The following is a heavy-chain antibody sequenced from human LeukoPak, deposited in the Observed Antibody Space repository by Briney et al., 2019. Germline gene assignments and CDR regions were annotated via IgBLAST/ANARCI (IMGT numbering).Heavy chain of an antibody. D-gene: IGHD3-10*01. J-gene: IGHJ4*02. CDR3: ARVTYNGYQHFDY. CDR2: THHHGTT. V-gene: IGHV4-39*07. CDR1: GGSISTNTYY. Sequence: SETLSLTCIVSGGSISTNTYYWGWIRLPPGKGLEWIGETHHHGTTYYNPSLRSRVTISLDTSKNQFSLRLTSVTAADTAVYYCARVTYNGYQHFDYWGQGNLVTVS.